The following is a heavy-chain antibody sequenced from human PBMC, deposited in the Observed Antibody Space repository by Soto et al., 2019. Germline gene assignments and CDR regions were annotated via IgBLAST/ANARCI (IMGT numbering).Heavy chain of an antibody. D-gene: IGHD6-13*01. CDR1: GGPFSSYT. CDR3: VRDSIAAAGFDS. V-gene: IGHV1-69*12. Sequence: QVHLVQSGAEVKMPGSSVKVSCKVSGGPFSSYTISWVRQAPGQGLEWVGEIIPLFGRTNYVQNFQGKGTISADESTNTAYMQLSSLRSEDTAVYYCVRDSIAAAGFDSWGQGTLVTVS. J-gene: IGHJ4*02. CDR2: IIPLFGRT.